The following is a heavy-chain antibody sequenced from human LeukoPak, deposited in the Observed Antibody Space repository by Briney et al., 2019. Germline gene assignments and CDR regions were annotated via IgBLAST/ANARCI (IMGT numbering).Heavy chain of an antibody. Sequence: KTSETLSLTCSVSDASIRSINHYWGWIRQPPGRGQEWIGSIYHSGSTYYNPSLKSRVSISVDTSKNQFSLKLSSVTAADTAVYYCARHGSLDYGDYNYYFDYWGQGTLVTVSS. CDR2: IYHSGST. V-gene: IGHV4-39*01. CDR3: ARHGSLDYGDYNYYFDY. CDR1: DASIRSINHY. J-gene: IGHJ4*02. D-gene: IGHD4-17*01.